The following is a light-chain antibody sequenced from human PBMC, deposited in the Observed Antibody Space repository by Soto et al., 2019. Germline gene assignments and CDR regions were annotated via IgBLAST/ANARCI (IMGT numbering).Light chain of an antibody. CDR2: AAS. CDR1: QGISSY. J-gene: IGKJ2*01. CDR3: QQLNSYLLHT. V-gene: IGKV1-9*01. Sequence: DIQLTQSPSFLSASVGDRVTITCRASQGISSYLAWYQQKPGKAPKLLIYAASTLQSGVPSRFSGSGSGTEFTLTISSLQPEDFAPYYCQQLNSYLLHTFGQGTKLEIK.